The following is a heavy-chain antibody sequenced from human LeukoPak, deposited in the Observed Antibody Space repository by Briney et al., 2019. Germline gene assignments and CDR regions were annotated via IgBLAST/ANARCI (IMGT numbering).Heavy chain of an antibody. CDR3: PRAYYDILTGYDSPFDY. J-gene: IGHJ4*02. Sequence: ASVKVSCKASGYTFTSYYMHWVRQAPGQGLEWMGIINPSGGSKSYAQKFQGRVTMTRHTSTSTVYMDLSSLRSEDTAVYYCPRAYYDILTGYDSPFDYWGQGTLVTVSS. V-gene: IGHV1-46*01. CDR2: INPSGGSK. D-gene: IGHD3-9*01. CDR1: GYTFTSYY.